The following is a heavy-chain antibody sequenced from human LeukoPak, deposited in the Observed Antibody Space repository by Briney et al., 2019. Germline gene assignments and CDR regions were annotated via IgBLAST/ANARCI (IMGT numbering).Heavy chain of an antibody. CDR1: GFTFSTYW. CDR2: IKSDGGT. CDR3: ARAPSEIGGYYPEYFRH. Sequence: GGSLRLSCAASGFTFSTYWMHWVRQAPGKGLVLVSRIKSDGGTNYADSVKGRFTISRDNAKKTVSLQMNSLRPEDTGVYYCARAPSEIGGYYPEYFRHWGQGTLVTVSS. D-gene: IGHD3-22*01. V-gene: IGHV3-74*01. J-gene: IGHJ1*01.